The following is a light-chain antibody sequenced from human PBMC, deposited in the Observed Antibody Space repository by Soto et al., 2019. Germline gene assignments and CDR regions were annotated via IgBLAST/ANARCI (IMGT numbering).Light chain of an antibody. CDR3: SAHGGTNPYV. CDR2: DGN. Sequence: QSALTQPPSASGSPGQSVAISCTGTASDIGGYTFVSWYQQHPGKAPKLLIYDGNKRTSGVPDRFSGSKSGNTASLTVSGLQAEDEADYYCSAHGGTNPYVFGTGTKVTVL. CDR1: ASDIGGYTF. V-gene: IGLV2-8*01. J-gene: IGLJ1*01.